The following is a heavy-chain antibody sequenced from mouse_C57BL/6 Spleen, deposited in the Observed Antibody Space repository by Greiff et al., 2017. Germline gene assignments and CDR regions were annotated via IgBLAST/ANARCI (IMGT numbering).Heavy chain of an antibody. CDR2: IYPGDGDT. J-gene: IGHJ3*01. D-gene: IGHD2-3*01. V-gene: IGHV1-80*01. Sequence: VQGVESGAELVKPGASVKISCKASGYAFSSYWMNWVKQRPGKGLEWIGQIYPGDGDTNYNGKFKGKATLTADKSSSTAYMQLSSLTSEDSAVYFCANSYDGPFAYWGQGTLVTVSA. CDR3: ANSYDGPFAY. CDR1: GYAFSSYW.